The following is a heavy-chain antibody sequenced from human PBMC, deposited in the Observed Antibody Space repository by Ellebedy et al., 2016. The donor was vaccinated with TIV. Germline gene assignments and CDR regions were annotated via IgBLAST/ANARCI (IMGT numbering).Heavy chain of an antibody. V-gene: IGHV4-39*01. CDR2: IFYSGST. J-gene: IGHJ3*02. Sequence: ESLKISCTVSGGSISSSHLYWGWIRQPPGKGLEWIGNIFYSGSTYYNPSLKSRVTISVDTSKNQFSLKLNSVTAEDTAVYYCASQPDLRFSGAFDIWGQGTMVTVSS. CDR1: GGSISSSHLY. CDR3: ASQPDLRFSGAFDI. D-gene: IGHD1-14*01.